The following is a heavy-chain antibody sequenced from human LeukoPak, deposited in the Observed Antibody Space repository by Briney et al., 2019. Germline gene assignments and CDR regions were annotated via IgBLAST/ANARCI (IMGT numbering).Heavy chain of an antibody. D-gene: IGHD5-18*01. Sequence: GASVKVSCKASGYTFTSYYMHWVRQAPGQGLEWMGIINPSGGSTSYAQKFQGRVTMTRDTSTSTVYMELSSLRSEDTAVYYCAREQQEDTAMDGVWFDPWGQGTLVTVSS. CDR1: GYTFTSYY. CDR3: AREQQEDTAMDGVWFDP. J-gene: IGHJ5*02. V-gene: IGHV1-46*01. CDR2: INPSGGST.